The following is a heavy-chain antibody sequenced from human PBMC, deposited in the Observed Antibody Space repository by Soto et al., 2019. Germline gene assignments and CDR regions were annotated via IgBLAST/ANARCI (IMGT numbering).Heavy chain of an antibody. CDR1: GGSFSGYY. D-gene: IGHD2-21*01. CDR3: AKDKIPGLFDY. Sequence: SETLSLTCAVYGGSFSGYYWTWIRQPPGTGLEWIGEINHSGSTNYNPSLKSRVTISADTSKNQFSLKLTSVTAADTAVYYCAKDKIPGLFDYGGQGPLVTVS. J-gene: IGHJ4*02. CDR2: INHSGST. V-gene: IGHV4-34*01.